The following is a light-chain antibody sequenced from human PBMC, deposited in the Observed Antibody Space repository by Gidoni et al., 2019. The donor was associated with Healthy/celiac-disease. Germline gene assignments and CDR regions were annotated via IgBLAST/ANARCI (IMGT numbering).Light chain of an antibody. CDR2: GAS. V-gene: IGKV3-20*01. Sequence: EIVFPQSPGTLSLSPGERATLSCRASQSVSSSYLAWYQQKPGQAPRLLIYGASSRATGIPDRVSGSGSGTDVTLTSSRLEPEDFAVYYCQQDGSSPLTVGGGTKVEIK. CDR1: QSVSSSY. J-gene: IGKJ4*01. CDR3: QQDGSSPLT.